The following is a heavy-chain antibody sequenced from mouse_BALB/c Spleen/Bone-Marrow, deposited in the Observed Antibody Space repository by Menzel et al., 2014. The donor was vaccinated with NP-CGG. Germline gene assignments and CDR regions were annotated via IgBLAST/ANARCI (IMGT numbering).Heavy chain of an antibody. CDR2: IYPSDSYT. CDR3: TRYGNSHYYAMDY. D-gene: IGHD1-1*01. Sequence: VQRVGSGAELVRPGASVKLSCRASGYTFXSYWINWVKQRPGQGLEWIGNIYPSDSYTNYNQRFKDKATLTVDKSSSTTYMQLSSPTSEDSAVYYCTRYGNSHYYAMDYWGQGTSVTVSS. V-gene: IGHV1-69*02. J-gene: IGHJ4*01. CDR1: GYTFXSYW.